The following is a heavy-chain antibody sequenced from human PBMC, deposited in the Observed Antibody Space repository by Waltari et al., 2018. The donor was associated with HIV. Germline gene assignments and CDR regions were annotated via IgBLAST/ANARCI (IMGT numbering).Heavy chain of an antibody. CDR3: ARDWWQLPSGGYFFDY. V-gene: IGHV1-2*02. J-gene: IGHJ4*02. D-gene: IGHD2-15*01. CDR2: INPNSGVT. Sequence: QVQLVQSGAEVKKPGASVKVSCTASRFTFTAYYVHWVRQAPGQGLEWMGWINPNSGVTHFAQNFQGRINMTRDTSIKTADLELSRLQSDVTAVYYCARDWWQLPSGGYFFDYWGQGTLVTVSS. CDR1: RFTFTAYY.